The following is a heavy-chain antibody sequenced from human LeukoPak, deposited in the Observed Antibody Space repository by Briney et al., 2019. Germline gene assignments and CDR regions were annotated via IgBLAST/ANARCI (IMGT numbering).Heavy chain of an antibody. J-gene: IGHJ4*02. CDR1: GGSSSGYY. D-gene: IGHD2-15*01. Sequence: SETLSLTCTVTGGSSSGYYWSWIRQPPGKELEWIGYVYNSEYTSYNPSLRSRVSISFDTSENQFSLRLTSVTAADTAVYYCARNLGSGYSYLFDYWGQGTLVTVSS. CDR2: VYNSEYT. V-gene: IGHV4-59*08. CDR3: ARNLGSGYSYLFDY.